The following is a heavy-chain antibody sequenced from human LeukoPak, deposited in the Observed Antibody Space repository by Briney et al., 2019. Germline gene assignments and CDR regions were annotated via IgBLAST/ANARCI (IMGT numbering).Heavy chain of an antibody. Sequence: GGSLRLSCAASGFTLSTYWMTWVRQAPGKGLEWVAYIRQDGSEKYYVDSVKGRFTISRDNAKNSLYLQMDSLRVEDTAVYYCARDGGVAAAPIDPWGQGTLVTVSS. V-gene: IGHV3-7*01. CDR2: IRQDGSEK. D-gene: IGHD2-2*01. CDR1: GFTLSTYW. J-gene: IGHJ5*02. CDR3: ARDGGVAAAPIDP.